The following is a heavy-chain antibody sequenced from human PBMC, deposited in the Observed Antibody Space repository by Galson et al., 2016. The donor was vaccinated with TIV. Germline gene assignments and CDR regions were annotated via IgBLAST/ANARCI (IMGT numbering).Heavy chain of an antibody. Sequence: SVKVSCKASGNTFTNHFVHWVRQAPGQGLEWIGEIIPGFGTVRYAQKFQARVTITADESATTSVMELSSLTSDDTAVYYCARTSYTPMGYWGQGTLVTVSS. CDR1: GNTFTNHF. D-gene: IGHD5-18*01. CDR2: IIPGFGTV. CDR3: ARTSYTPMGY. V-gene: IGHV1-69*13. J-gene: IGHJ4*01.